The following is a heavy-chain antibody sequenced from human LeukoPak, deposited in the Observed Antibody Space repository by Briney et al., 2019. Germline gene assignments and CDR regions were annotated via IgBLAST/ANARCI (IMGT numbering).Heavy chain of an antibody. D-gene: IGHD6-13*01. CDR3: ARAYHSSSWPRAPYFQH. CDR2: IYSGSST. Sequence: GGSLRLSCAASGFTVSSNYMSWVRQAPGKGLEWVSVIYSGSSTYYADSVKGRFTISRDNSKNTLYLQMNSLRAEDTAVYYCARAYHSSSWPRAPYFQHWGQGTLVTVSS. CDR1: GFTVSSNY. V-gene: IGHV3-53*01. J-gene: IGHJ1*01.